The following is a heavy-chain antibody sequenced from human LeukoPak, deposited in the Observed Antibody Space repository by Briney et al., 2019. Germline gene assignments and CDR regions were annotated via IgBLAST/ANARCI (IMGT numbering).Heavy chain of an antibody. V-gene: IGHV4-59*08. CDR1: GGSISSYY. CDR3: ARHSGRLWFGELSPIDH. D-gene: IGHD3-10*01. CDR2: IYYSGST. Sequence: SSETLSLTCTVSGGSISSYYWSWIRQPPGKGLEWIGYIYYSGSTNYNPSLKSRVTISVDTSKNQFSLKLSSVTAADTAVYYCARHSGRLWFGELSPIDHWGQGTLVTVSS. J-gene: IGHJ4*02.